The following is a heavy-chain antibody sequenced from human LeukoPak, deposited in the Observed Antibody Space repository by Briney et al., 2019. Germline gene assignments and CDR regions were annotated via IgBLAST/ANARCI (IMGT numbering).Heavy chain of an antibody. CDR3: AKARSYSGTYIFDY. D-gene: IGHD1-26*01. J-gene: IGHJ4*02. V-gene: IGHV3-23*01. CDR1: GXTFNNYA. Sequence: PGGSLRLSCAASGXTFNNYAFTWVRQAPGKGLEWVSAISGTGSSTYYADSVKGRFTISRDNSKNTLYLQVNSLRADDTAVYYCAKARSYSGTYIFDYWGQGTLVTVSS. CDR2: ISGTGSST.